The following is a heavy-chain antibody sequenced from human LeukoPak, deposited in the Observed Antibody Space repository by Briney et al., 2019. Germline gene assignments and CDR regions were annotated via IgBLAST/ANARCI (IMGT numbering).Heavy chain of an antibody. Sequence: GASVTVSCTASGYSFTSNYIHWVRQAPGQGLEWMGMIYPRDGSTSYAQKFQGRVTVTRDTSTSTVHMELSGLRSEDTAVYCARDQEAFDYWGQGTLVTVSS. CDR1: GYSFTSNY. J-gene: IGHJ4*02. V-gene: IGHV1-46*01. CDR2: IYPRDGST. CDR3: ARDQEAFDY.